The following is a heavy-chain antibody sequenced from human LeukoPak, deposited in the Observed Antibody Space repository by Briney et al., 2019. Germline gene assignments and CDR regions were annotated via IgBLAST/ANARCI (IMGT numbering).Heavy chain of an antibody. V-gene: IGHV4-4*07. Sequence: SETLSLTCTVSGGSISSYYWSCIRQPAGKGLEWIGRIYTSGSTNYNPSLKSRVTISVDTSKTQFSLRLSSVTAADTAVYYCARGSTVVTHFDYWGQGTLVTVSS. J-gene: IGHJ4*02. CDR1: GGSISSYY. D-gene: IGHD4-23*01. CDR2: IYTSGST. CDR3: ARGSTVVTHFDY.